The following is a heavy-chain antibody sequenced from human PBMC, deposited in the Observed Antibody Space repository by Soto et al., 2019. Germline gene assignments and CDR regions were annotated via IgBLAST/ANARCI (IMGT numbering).Heavy chain of an antibody. CDR3: ARHGFHRDALDL. CDR2: IKQDGGET. J-gene: IGHJ3*01. Sequence: EMQLEESGGGLVQPGGSRSLSCEASGFSFTNHWMSWVRQAPGKGLEWLANIKQDGGETYYLESVKGRFSISRDNAKDSVYLQMSGLRAEDTAVYYCARHGFHRDALDLWGQWTLVTVSS. CDR1: GFSFTNHW. V-gene: IGHV3-7*03. D-gene: IGHD2-2*03.